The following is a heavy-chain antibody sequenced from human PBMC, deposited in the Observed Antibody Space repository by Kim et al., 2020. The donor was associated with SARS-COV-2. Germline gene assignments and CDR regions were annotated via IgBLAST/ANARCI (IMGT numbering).Heavy chain of an antibody. Sequence: GGSLRLSCAASGFTFSSYSMNWVRQAPGKGLEWVSSISSSSSYIYYADSVKGRFTISRDNAKNSLYLQMNSLRAEDTAVYYCARDGWIQLWYRMDVWGQGTTVTVSS. V-gene: IGHV3-21*01. D-gene: IGHD5-18*01. CDR3: ARDGWIQLWYRMDV. CDR1: GFTFSSYS. CDR2: ISSSSSYI. J-gene: IGHJ6*02.